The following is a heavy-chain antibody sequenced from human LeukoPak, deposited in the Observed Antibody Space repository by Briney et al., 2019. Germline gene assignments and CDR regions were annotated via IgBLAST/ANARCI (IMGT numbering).Heavy chain of an antibody. CDR2: ISTDGTYT. Sequence: AGGSLRLSCAASGFTFSSYWMHWVRQAPGKGLVWVSRISTDGTYTEYADSVKGRFTISRDNAKDTLYLQMNNLRAEDTAVYYCVRGGPSTWSWGQGTLVTVSS. D-gene: IGHD2-15*01. CDR3: VRGGPSTWS. J-gene: IGHJ5*02. V-gene: IGHV3-74*03. CDR1: GFTFSSYW.